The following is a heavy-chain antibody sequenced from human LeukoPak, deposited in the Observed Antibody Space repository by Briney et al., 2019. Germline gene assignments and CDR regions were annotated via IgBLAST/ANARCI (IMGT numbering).Heavy chain of an antibody. D-gene: IGHD2-21*02. CDR3: ATYCGGDCYPAVGY. J-gene: IGHJ4*02. CDR2: IYHSGST. Sequence: SGTLSLTCAVSGGSISSSNWWSWVRQPPGKGLEWIGEIYHSGSTNYNPSLKSRVTISVDKSKNQFSLKLSSVTAADTAVYYCATYCGGDCYPAVGYWGQGTLVTVSS. V-gene: IGHV4-4*02. CDR1: GGSISSSNW.